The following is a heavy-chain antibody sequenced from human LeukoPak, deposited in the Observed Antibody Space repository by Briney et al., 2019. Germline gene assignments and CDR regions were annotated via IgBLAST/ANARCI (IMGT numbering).Heavy chain of an antibody. CDR2: IIPIFGTA. CDR1: GGTFSSYA. J-gene: IGHJ4*02. V-gene: IGHV1-69*13. D-gene: IGHD7-27*01. Sequence: ASVKVSCKASGGTFSSYAISWVRQAPGQGLEWMGGIIPIFGTANYAQKFQGRVTITADESTSTAYMELSSLRSEDTAVYYCARGGLTGDLPLDYWGQGTLVTVSS. CDR3: ARGGLTGDLPLDY.